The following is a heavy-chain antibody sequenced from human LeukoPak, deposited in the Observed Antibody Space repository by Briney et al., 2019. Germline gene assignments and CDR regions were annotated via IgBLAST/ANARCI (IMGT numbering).Heavy chain of an antibody. Sequence: ASVKVSCKASGYTFTGYYMHWVRQAPGQGLEWMGWINPNSGGTNYAQKFQGRVTMTRDTSISTAYMELSRLRSDDTAVYYCARAIAARPDLIFDYWGQGTLVTVSS. CDR2: INPNSGGT. V-gene: IGHV1-2*02. D-gene: IGHD6-6*01. CDR3: ARAIAARPDLIFDY. CDR1: GYTFTGYY. J-gene: IGHJ4*02.